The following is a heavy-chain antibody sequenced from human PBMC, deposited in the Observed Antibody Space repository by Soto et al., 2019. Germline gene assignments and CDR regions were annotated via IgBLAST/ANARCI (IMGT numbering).Heavy chain of an antibody. Sequence: ASVKVSCKASGYTFTSYDINWVRQATGQGLEWMGWMNPNSGNTGYAQKFQGRVTMTRNTSISTAYMELSSLRSEDTAVYYCARSHNFYDRGAFDIWGQGTMVTVSS. CDR2: MNPNSGNT. CDR1: GYTFTSYD. J-gene: IGHJ3*02. V-gene: IGHV1-8*01. CDR3: ARSHNFYDRGAFDI. D-gene: IGHD3-22*01.